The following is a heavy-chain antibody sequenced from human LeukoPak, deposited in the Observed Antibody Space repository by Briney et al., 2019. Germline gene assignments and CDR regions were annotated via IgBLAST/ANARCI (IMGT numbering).Heavy chain of an antibody. CDR3: AKVARGDCSGGSCYSGGRDV. J-gene: IGHJ6*02. D-gene: IGHD2-15*01. V-gene: IGHV3-23*01. Sequence: PGGSLRLSCAASGFTFSSYAMSWVRQAPGEGLEWVSAISGSGGSTYYADSVKGRFTISRDNSKNTLYLQMNSLRAEDTAVYYCAKVARGDCSGGSCYSGGRDVWGQGTTVTVSS. CDR1: GFTFSSYA. CDR2: ISGSGGST.